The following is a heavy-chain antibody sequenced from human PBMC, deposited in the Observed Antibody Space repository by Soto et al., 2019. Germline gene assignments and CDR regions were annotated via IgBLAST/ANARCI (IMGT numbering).Heavy chain of an antibody. CDR2: INPSGGST. J-gene: IGHJ4*02. V-gene: IGHV1-46*01. CDR1: GYTFTNYY. Sequence: ASVKVSCKASGYTFTNYYVHWVRQAPAQGLEWMGMINPSGGSTNYAQKFQGRVTMTRDTSTSTVYMELSSLRSEDTAVYYCARSWNKVGAAFAIGYFDFWGLGTLVTVSS. CDR3: ARSWNKVGAAFAIGYFDF. D-gene: IGHD1-26*01.